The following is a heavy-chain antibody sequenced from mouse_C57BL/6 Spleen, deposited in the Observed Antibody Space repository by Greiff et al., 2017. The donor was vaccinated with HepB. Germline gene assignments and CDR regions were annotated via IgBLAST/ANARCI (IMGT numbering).Heavy chain of an antibody. V-gene: IGHV2-9-1*01. Sequence: VKLMESGPGLVAPSQSLSITCTVSGFSFTSYAISWVRQPPGKGLEWLGVIWTGGGTNYNSALNSRLSISKDNSKSQVFLKMNSLQTDDTARYYCARYYYGSSYYYAMDYWGQGTSVTVSS. CDR2: IWTGGGT. CDR1: GFSFTSYA. D-gene: IGHD1-1*01. CDR3: ARYYYGSSYYYAMDY. J-gene: IGHJ4*01.